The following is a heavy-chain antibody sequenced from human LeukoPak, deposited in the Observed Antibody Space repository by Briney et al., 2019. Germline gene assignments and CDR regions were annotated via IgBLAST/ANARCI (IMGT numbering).Heavy chain of an antibody. Sequence: KPSETLSLTCAVYGGSFSGYYWSWIRQPPGKGLEWIGEINHSGSTNYNPSLKSQVTISVDTSKNQFSLKLSSVTAADTAVYYCAREDILTDGSWFDPWGQGTLVTVSS. CDR3: AREDILTDGSWFDP. D-gene: IGHD3-9*01. CDR1: GGSFSGYY. J-gene: IGHJ5*02. V-gene: IGHV4-34*01. CDR2: INHSGST.